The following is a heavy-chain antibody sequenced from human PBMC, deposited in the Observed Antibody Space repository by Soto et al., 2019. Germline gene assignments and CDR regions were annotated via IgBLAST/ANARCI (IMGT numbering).Heavy chain of an antibody. CDR3: VKGGFADDIFWLAF. J-gene: IGHJ4*02. V-gene: IGHV3-23*01. CDR1: GFTFSSYA. Sequence: GGSLRLSCAASGFTFSSYAMSWVRQAPGKGLEWVSAISGSGGSTYYADSVKGRFTISRDNSKNTLYLQMNSLRAEDTAVYYCVKGGFADDIFWLAFWGQGTLVTVSS. CDR2: ISGSGGST. D-gene: IGHD3-9*01.